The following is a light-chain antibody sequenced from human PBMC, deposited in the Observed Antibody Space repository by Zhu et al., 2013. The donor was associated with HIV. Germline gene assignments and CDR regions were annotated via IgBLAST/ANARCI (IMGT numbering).Light chain of an antibody. V-gene: IGKV3-20*01. CDR3: QQYGSSPWT. Sequence: EIVLTQSPGTLSLSPGERATLSCRASQTINGNNLAWYQQRPDQASRLLIYGASTRAIGIPDRFSGSGSGTDFTLTISRLEPEDFAVYYCQQYGSSPWTFGQGTKVEIK. CDR2: GAS. J-gene: IGKJ1*01. CDR1: QTINGNN.